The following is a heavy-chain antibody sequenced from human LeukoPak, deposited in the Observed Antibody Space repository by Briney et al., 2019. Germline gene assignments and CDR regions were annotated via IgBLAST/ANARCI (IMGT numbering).Heavy chain of an antibody. V-gene: IGHV4-34*01. D-gene: IGHD2-2*01. Sequence: PSETLSLTCAVYGGSFSGYYWSWIRQPPGKGLEWIGEINHSGSTNYNPSLKSRVTISVDTSKNQFSLKLSSVTAADTAVYYCARRPLCSGTSCRRFDYWGQGTLVTVSS. J-gene: IGHJ4*02. CDR2: INHSGST. CDR3: ARRPLCSGTSCRRFDY. CDR1: GGSFSGYY.